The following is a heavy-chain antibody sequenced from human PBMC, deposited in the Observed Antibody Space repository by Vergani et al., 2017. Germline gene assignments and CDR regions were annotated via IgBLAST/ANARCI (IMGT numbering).Heavy chain of an antibody. Sequence: EVQLVESGGGLVQPGRSLRLSCAASGFTFDDYAMHWVRQAPGKGLEWVSGISWNSGSIGYADSVKGRFTIYRDNAKNSLYLQMNSLRAEDTAVYYCARAYGRYDWFDYWGQRTLVTVSS. CDR2: ISWNSGSI. V-gene: IGHV3-9*01. D-gene: IGHD1-20*01. CDR3: ARAYGRYDWFDY. CDR1: GFTFDDYA. J-gene: IGHJ4*01.